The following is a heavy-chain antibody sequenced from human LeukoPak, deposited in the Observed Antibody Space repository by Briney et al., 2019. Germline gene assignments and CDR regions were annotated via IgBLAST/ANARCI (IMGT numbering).Heavy chain of an antibody. Sequence: HWASVKVSCTASGYTFTAYYLHWVRQAPGQGLEWMGWINPNSGGTNFAQKVQGRVTMTRDTSISTAYMELSRLRSDDTAVYYCARTDWQYFLFWGQGTLISVTS. V-gene: IGHV1-2*02. D-gene: IGHD2/OR15-2a*01. CDR2: INPNSGGT. J-gene: IGHJ4*02. CDR3: ARTDWQYFLF. CDR1: GYTFTAYY.